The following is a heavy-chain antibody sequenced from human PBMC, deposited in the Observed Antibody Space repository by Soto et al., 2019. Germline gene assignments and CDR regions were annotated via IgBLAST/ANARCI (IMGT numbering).Heavy chain of an antibody. Sequence: QVQLQQWGAGLLKPSETLSLTCAVYGGSFSGYQWSWIRQTPGKGLEWIGEINDSGNINYNPSLKSRVTILLDTAKKQISLKLSSVTAAESAVYYCARGLVLWFGELSRRGDYYYCMDVWGKGNTVTVSS. D-gene: IGHD3-10*01. CDR2: INDSGNI. V-gene: IGHV4-34*01. J-gene: IGHJ6*03. CDR1: GGSFSGYQ. CDR3: ARGLVLWFGELSRRGDYYYCMDV.